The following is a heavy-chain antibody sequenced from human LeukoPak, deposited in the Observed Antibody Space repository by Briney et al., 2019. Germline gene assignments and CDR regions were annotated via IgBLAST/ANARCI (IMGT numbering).Heavy chain of an antibody. Sequence: GASVKVSCKASGYTFTSYGISWVRQAPGQGLEWMGWISAYNGNTNYAQKLQGRVTMTTDTSTSTTYMELRSLRSYDPAVYYCSRAGGVGGYIYSGYDPDFDYWGQGTLVTVSS. CDR1: GYTFTSYG. CDR3: SRAGGVGGYIYSGYDPDFDY. CDR2: ISAYNGNT. J-gene: IGHJ4*02. D-gene: IGHD5-12*01. V-gene: IGHV1-18*01.